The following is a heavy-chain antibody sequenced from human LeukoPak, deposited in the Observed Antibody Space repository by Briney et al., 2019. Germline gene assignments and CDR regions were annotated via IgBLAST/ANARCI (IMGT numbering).Heavy chain of an antibody. CDR1: GFTFSTYA. D-gene: IGHD3-22*01. V-gene: IGHV3-64*01. J-gene: IGHJ4*02. CDR2: ISNNGVGT. CDR3: ARAQGSSGSPDY. Sequence: PGGSLRLSCAASGFTFSTYAMFWVRQAPGKGLEYVSAISNNGVGTYYANSVKGRFTISRDNSKNTLYLQVGSLRAEDMAVYYCARAQGSSGSPDYWGQGTLVSVSS.